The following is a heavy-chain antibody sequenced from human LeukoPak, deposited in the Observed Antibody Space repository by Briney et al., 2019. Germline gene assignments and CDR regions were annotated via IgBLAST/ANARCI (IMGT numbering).Heavy chain of an antibody. CDR3: ARVSSNSSSWYLDY. CDR1: GGSFSGYY. D-gene: IGHD6-13*01. CDR2: INHSGST. J-gene: IGHJ4*02. Sequence: SETLSLTCAVYGGSFSGYYWSWIRQPPGKGLEWIGEINHSGSTNYNPSLKSRVTISVDTSKNQFSLKLSSVTAADTAVYYCARVSSNSSSWYLDYWGQGTVVTVSS. V-gene: IGHV4-34*01.